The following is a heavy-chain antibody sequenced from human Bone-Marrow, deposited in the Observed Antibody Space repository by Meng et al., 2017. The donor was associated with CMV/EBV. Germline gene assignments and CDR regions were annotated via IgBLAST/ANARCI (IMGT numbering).Heavy chain of an antibody. Sequence: GESLKISCQGSGYSFTNYWIVWVRQMPEKGLECMGIIYPGDSETRYSPSFQGQVTISADQSISTAYLQWSSLKASDTAIYYCARGGARYGTTDAFDVWGQGKMVTVSS. CDR1: GYSFTNYW. V-gene: IGHV5-51*01. CDR3: ARGGARYGTTDAFDV. CDR2: IYPGDSET. J-gene: IGHJ3*01. D-gene: IGHD1-7*01.